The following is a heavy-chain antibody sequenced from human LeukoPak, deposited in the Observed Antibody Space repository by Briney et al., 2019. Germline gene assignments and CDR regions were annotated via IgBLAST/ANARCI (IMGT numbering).Heavy chain of an antibody. CDR3: ARDRVGATTWVFDH. CDR1: GYTFTSYY. D-gene: IGHD1-26*01. V-gene: IGHV1-46*01. Sequence: ASVKVSCKASGYTFTSYYMHWVRQAPGQGLEWMGIINPSGGSTSYAQKFQGRVTMTRDTSTSTVYMEVRSLRSEDTALYYCARDRVGATTWVFDHWGQGTLVTVSS. J-gene: IGHJ4*02. CDR2: INPSGGST.